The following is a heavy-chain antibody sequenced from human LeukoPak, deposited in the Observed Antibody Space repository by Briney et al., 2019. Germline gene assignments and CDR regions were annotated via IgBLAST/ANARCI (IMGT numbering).Heavy chain of an antibody. CDR3: ASPTPTYYDFWSGYSTTDAFDI. CDR1: GYIFTSYW. CDR2: IFPGDSDT. Sequence: GESPKISCKGSGYIFTSYWIGWVRQMPGEGLELMGVIFPGDSDTRYSPSLQGQDTISADKSISTAYLQWSSLKASDTAMYYCASPTPTYYDFWSGYSTTDAFDIGGQGTMVTVSS. J-gene: IGHJ3*02. V-gene: IGHV5-51*01. D-gene: IGHD3-3*01.